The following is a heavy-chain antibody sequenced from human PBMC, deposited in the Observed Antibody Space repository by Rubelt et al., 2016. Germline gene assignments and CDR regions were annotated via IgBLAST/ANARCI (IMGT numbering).Heavy chain of an antibody. CDR1: EFTVSSNY. Sequence: EVQLVESGGGLVQPGGSLRLSCAASEFTVSSNYMSWVRQAPGKGLEWVSIIYSGGSTYYADSVKGRFTISRANSKNTLYLQMNSLRAEDTAVYYGAKAVGSDYCGGGSSYSGNALHLWGQGTRVTFSS. D-gene: IGHD2-15*01. V-gene: IGHV3-66*01. CDR2: IYSGGST. J-gene: IGHJ3*01. CDR3: AKAVGSDYCGGGSSYSGNALHL.